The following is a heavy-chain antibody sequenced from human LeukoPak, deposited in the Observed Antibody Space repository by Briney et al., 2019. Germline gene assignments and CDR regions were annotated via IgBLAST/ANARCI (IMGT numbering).Heavy chain of an antibody. Sequence: GESLRISSEGSGYSFTTYWISWVRQMPGKRLEWMGRIDPSDSYTNYSPSFQGHVTISADKSISTAYLQWSSLKASDTAMYYCARHVRWPFDYWGQGTLVTVSS. V-gene: IGHV5-10-1*01. J-gene: IGHJ4*02. D-gene: IGHD4-23*01. CDR1: GYSFTTYW. CDR3: ARHVRWPFDY. CDR2: IDPSDSYT.